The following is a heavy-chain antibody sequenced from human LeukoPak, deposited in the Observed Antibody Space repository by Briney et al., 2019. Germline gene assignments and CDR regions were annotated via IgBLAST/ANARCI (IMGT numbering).Heavy chain of an antibody. CDR1: GYTFTSYD. CDR3: ARWYYYDSSGYPGFDY. V-gene: IGHV1-8*01. D-gene: IGHD3-22*01. J-gene: IGHJ4*02. Sequence: ASVKVSCKASGYTFTSYDINWVRQATGQGLEWMGWMNPNSGNTGYAQKFQGRVTMTRDTSISTAYMELSRLRSDDTAVYCCARWYYYDSSGYPGFDYWGQGTLVTVSS. CDR2: MNPNSGNT.